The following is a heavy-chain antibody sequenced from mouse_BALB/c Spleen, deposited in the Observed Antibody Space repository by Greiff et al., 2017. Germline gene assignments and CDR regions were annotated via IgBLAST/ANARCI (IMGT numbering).Heavy chain of an antibody. CDR2: IWTGGGP. V-gene: IGHV2-9-2*01. J-gene: IGHJ4*01. D-gene: IGHD2-3*01. CDR1: GFSLTSYD. CDR3: VRERDDGYHYAMDY. Sequence: QVQLQQSGPGLVAPSQSLSITCTVSGFSLTSYDISWIRHPPGKGLEWLGVIWTGGGPNYNSAFMSRLSISKDNSKSQFFLKMNSLQTDDTAIYYCVRERDDGYHYAMDYWGQGTSVTVSS.